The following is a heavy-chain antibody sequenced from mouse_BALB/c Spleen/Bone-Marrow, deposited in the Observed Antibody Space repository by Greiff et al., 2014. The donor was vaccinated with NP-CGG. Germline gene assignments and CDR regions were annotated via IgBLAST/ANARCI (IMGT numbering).Heavy chain of an antibody. CDR1: GYSITSGYY. Sequence: EVQLQESGPGLVKPSQSLSLTCSVTGYSITSGYYWTWIRQFPGNKLEWLGYISYDGSTHYNPSLTNRVSITRDTSKNQFFLKLNSVTTEDTATYYCASVEVHAMDYWGQGTSVTVSS. CDR2: ISYDGST. J-gene: IGHJ4*01. CDR3: ASVEVHAMDY. D-gene: IGHD2-14*01. V-gene: IGHV3-6*02.